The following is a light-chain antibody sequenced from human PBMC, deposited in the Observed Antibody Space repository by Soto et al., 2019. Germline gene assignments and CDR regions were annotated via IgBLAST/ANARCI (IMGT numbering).Light chain of an antibody. Sequence: EIVMTQSPATLSVSPGERATLSCRASQNISSNLAWYQQKLGQAPRLLIYGASTRATGIPARFSGSGSGTDFTLTVSRLQSEDFAVYYCQQYNNWPPITFGQGTRLEIK. V-gene: IGKV3-15*01. CDR2: GAS. CDR1: QNISSN. J-gene: IGKJ5*01. CDR3: QQYNNWPPIT.